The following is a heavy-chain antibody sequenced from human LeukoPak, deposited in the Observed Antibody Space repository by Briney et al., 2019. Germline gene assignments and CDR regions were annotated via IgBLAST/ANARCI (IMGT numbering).Heavy chain of an antibody. CDR1: GYSFTGYY. J-gene: IGHJ4*02. V-gene: IGHV1-2*02. CDR3: AREVLGYDSSASD. Sequence: EASVKVSCKASGYSFTGYYIHWVRQAPGQGREWMGWVNSNIGDTYYAQKFRGRLAITRDKSITTVDMELSSLRSNDTAVYYCAREVLGYDSSASDWGQGTLVTVSS. CDR2: VNSNIGDT. D-gene: IGHD3-22*01.